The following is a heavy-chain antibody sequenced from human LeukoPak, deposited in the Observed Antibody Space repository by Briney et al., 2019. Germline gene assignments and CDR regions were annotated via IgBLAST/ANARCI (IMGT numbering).Heavy chain of an antibody. J-gene: IGHJ3*02. Sequence: GGSLRLSCAASGFSFSSYAMSWVRQAPGKGLEWVSAISGSGGSAYYADSVKGRFTISRDNSKNTLYLQMNSLRAEDTAVYYCAKDIVVVTAGSNAFDIWGQGTMVTVSS. V-gene: IGHV3-23*01. CDR3: AKDIVVVTAGSNAFDI. D-gene: IGHD2-21*02. CDR1: GFSFSSYA. CDR2: ISGSGGSA.